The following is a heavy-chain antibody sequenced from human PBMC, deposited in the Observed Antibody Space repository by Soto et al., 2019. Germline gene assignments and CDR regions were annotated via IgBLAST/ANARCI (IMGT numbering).Heavy chain of an antibody. CDR3: AQGIDIVVVVSAYTGYFQH. D-gene: IGHD2-15*01. J-gene: IGHJ1*01. V-gene: IGHV1-46*01. CDR1: GYTFTSYY. Sequence: QVQLVQSGAEVKKPGASVKVSCKASGYTFTSYYMHWVRQAPGQGLEWMGIINPSGGSTSYAQKFQGRVTITRDTSTSTVYMELSSLRSEDTAVYYCAQGIDIVVVVSAYTGYFQHWGQGTLVTGSS. CDR2: INPSGGST.